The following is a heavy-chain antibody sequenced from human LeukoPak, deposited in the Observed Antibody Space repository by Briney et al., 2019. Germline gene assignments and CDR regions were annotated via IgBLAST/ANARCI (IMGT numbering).Heavy chain of an antibody. D-gene: IGHD3-3*01. CDR2: IYHSGST. CDR1: GYSISSGYY. Sequence: ASETLSLTCTVSGYSISSGYYWGWIRQPPGKGLEWIGSIYHSGSTYYNPSLKSRVTISVDTSKNQFSLKLSSVTAADTAVYYCARVVRFLEWSQVSRGGNWFDPWGQGTLVTVSS. J-gene: IGHJ5*02. V-gene: IGHV4-38-2*02. CDR3: ARVVRFLEWSQVSRGGNWFDP.